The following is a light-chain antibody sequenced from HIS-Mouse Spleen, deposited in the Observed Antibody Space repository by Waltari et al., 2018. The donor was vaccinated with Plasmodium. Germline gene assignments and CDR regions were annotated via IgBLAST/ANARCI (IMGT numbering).Light chain of an antibody. Sequence: DLQMPQSPSSLSASVGYRVTITCRASQSISNYLNWYQQKPGKAPKFLIYAASTLQSGVPSRFSGSGSGTDFTLTISSLQPEDFATYYCQQSYSTWTFGQGTKVEIK. CDR3: QQSYSTWT. CDR2: AAS. J-gene: IGKJ1*01. V-gene: IGKV1-39*01. CDR1: QSISNY.